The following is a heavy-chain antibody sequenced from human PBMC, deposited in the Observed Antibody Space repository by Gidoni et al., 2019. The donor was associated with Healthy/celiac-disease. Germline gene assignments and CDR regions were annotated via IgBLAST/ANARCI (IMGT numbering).Heavy chain of an antibody. V-gene: IGHV3-23*01. J-gene: IGHJ6*02. Sequence: EVQLLESGGGLVQLGGSLRIPWEASGFTLKSYAMSWVRQAPGTGLVWVSSISGSGATTYYANSVKGRLTISRDKSRNTLYLQMNSLRAEDTAVYYCATQSLAVAGTSNALDVWGQGTTVTSP. D-gene: IGHD6-19*01. CDR3: ATQSLAVAGTSNALDV. CDR2: ISGSGATT. CDR1: GFTLKSYA.